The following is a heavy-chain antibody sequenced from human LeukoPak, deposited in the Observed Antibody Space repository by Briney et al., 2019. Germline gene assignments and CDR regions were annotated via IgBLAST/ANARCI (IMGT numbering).Heavy chain of an antibody. CDR2: ISFDGGER. J-gene: IGHJ4*02. V-gene: IGHV3-30*18. CDR3: AKDKEGRGYNYGTYFDY. CDR1: AFTFSSHG. Sequence: GGSLRLSCAASAFTFSSHGMHWVRQAPGEGLGWVASISFDGGERYCGGSVKGRFTISRDNSRNTLYLQINTLRAEDTAVYYCAKDKEGRGYNYGTYFDYWSQGTLLTVTS. D-gene: IGHD5-18*01.